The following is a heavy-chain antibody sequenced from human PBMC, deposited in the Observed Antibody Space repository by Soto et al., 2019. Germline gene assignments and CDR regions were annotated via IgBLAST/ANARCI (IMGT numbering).Heavy chain of an antibody. J-gene: IGHJ5*02. D-gene: IGHD3-9*01. CDR1: GYTFTSYY. V-gene: IGHV1-46*03. Sequence: ASVKVSCKASGYTFTSYYMHWVRQAPGQGLEWMGIINPSGGSTSYAQKFQGRVTMTRDTSTSPVYMELSSLRSEDTAVYYCARDGVGLDVLRYFDWLLGNWFDPWGQGTLVTVSS. CDR3: ARDGVGLDVLRYFDWLLGNWFDP. CDR2: INPSGGST.